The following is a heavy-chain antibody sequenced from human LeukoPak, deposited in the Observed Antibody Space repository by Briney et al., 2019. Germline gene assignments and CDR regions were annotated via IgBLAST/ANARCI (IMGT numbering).Heavy chain of an antibody. J-gene: IGHJ4*02. Sequence: SQTLSLTCSVSGGSISSADYHWSWIRQPPGKGLEWIGYIFYSGSTYYNPSLKSRVTISVDTSKNQFSLKLSSVTVADTGVYFCARVDAMGGHDYWGQGTLVTVSS. CDR2: IFYSGST. CDR1: GGSISSADYH. CDR3: ARVDAMGGHDY. D-gene: IGHD5-18*01. V-gene: IGHV4-30-4*01.